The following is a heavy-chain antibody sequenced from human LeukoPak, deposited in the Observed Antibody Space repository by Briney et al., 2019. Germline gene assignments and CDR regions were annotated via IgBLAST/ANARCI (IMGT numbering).Heavy chain of an antibody. D-gene: IGHD2-15*01. J-gene: IGHJ4*02. CDR1: GFTFGIHG. V-gene: IGHV3-23*01. CDR2: ISGSGGST. Sequence: VQPGRSLRLSCAASGFTFGIHGMHWVRQAPGKGLEWVSAISGSGGSTYYADSVKGRFTISRDNSKNTLYLQMNSLRAEDTAVYYCAKRDQSPIVVVVAGGFDYWGQGTLVTVSS. CDR3: AKRDQSPIVVVVAGGFDY.